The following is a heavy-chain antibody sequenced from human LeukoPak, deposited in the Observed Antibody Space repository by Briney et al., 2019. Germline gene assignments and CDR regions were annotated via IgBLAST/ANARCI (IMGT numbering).Heavy chain of an antibody. CDR2: ISSSSSYI. J-gene: IGHJ6*02. CDR3: ARDRMVRPYYYYGMDV. CDR1: GFSFSSYT. V-gene: IGHV3-21*01. Sequence: GGSLRLPCAASGFSFSSYTMNWVRQAPGKGLEWVSIISSSSSYIYYADSVKGRFTISRDNAKNALYLQMNSLRVEDTAVYYCARDRMVRPYYYYGMDVWGQGTTVTVSS. D-gene: IGHD3-10*01.